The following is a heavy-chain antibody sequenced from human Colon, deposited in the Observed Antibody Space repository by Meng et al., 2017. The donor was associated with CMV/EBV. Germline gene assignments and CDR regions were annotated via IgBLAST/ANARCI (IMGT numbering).Heavy chain of an antibody. J-gene: IGHJ4*02. V-gene: IGHV3-64*02. CDR1: EFAFSSYS. Sequence: GGSLRLSCAVSEFAFSSYSMHWVRQAPGKGLEYVSAISSDGRNTYYADSVKGRFSVSRDNSKNTLFLQMDSLRPEDTAVYYWATDPSTVTTNYWGQGTLVTVSS. CDR2: ISSDGRNT. CDR3: ATDPSTVTTNY. D-gene: IGHD4-17*01.